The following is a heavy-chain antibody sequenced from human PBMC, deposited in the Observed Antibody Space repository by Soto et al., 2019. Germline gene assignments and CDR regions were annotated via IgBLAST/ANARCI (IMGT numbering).Heavy chain of an antibody. Sequence: QVQLVQSGAEVKKPGASVKVSCKASGYTFTGYYMHWVRQAPGQGLEWMGWINPNSGGTNYAQKFQGRVTMTRDTSISTAYMELSRRRSDDTAVYYCARGDRQVVVAATGYYYYGMDVWGQGTTVTVSS. CDR1: GYTFTGYY. V-gene: IGHV1-2*02. D-gene: IGHD2-15*01. CDR3: ARGDRQVVVAATGYYYYGMDV. CDR2: INPNSGGT. J-gene: IGHJ6*02.